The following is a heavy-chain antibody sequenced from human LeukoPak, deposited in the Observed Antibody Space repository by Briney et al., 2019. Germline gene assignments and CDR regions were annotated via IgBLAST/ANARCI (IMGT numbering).Heavy chain of an antibody. J-gene: IGHJ4*02. Sequence: PGESLRLSCAASGVTFKNYAKNWVRQAPGKGLEWVSAISGSGSNTYYADSVKGRFTISRDNSKNTLYLQMNGLKAEDTAVYYCTKGYCSRASCPFDCWGQGTLVTVSS. V-gene: IGHV3-23*01. CDR2: ISGSGSNT. CDR1: GVTFKNYA. D-gene: IGHD2-2*01. CDR3: TKGYCSRASCPFDC.